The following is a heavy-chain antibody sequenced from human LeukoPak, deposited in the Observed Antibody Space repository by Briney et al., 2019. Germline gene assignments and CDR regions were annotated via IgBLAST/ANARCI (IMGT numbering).Heavy chain of an antibody. D-gene: IGHD3-22*01. Sequence: QAGGSLRLSCAASGFTFSSYAMHWVRQAPGKGLEYVSTISSNGGSTYYANSVKGRFTISRDNSKNTLYLQMGSLRAEDMAVYYCARYDDSSGYYYWGQGTLVTVSS. CDR2: ISSNGGST. CDR1: GFTFSSYA. V-gene: IGHV3-64*01. J-gene: IGHJ4*02. CDR3: ARYDDSSGYYY.